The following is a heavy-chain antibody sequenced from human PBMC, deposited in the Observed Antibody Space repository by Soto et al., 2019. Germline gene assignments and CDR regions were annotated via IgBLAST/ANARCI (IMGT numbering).Heavy chain of an antibody. V-gene: IGHV3-21*01. J-gene: IGHJ3*02. CDR3: ARAKPRGSEELGAFDI. D-gene: IGHD3-10*01. CDR1: GFTFSSYS. CDR2: ISSSSSYI. Sequence: GGSLRLSCAASGFTFSSYSMNWVRQAPGKGLEWVSSISSSSSYIYYADSVKGRFTISRDNAKNSLYLQMNSLRAEDTAVYYCARAKPRGSEELGAFDIWGQGTMVTVSS.